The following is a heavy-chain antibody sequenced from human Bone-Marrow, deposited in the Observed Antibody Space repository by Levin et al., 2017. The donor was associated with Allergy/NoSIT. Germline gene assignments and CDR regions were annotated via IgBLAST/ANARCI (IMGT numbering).Heavy chain of an antibody. J-gene: IGHJ6*02. D-gene: IGHD2-2*01. CDR3: ARDSPPSPYCSSTSCYGTYYYYGMDV. Sequence: GESLKISCAASGFTFSSYSMNWVRQAPGKGLEWVSYISSSSSTIYYADSVKGRFTISRDNAKNSLYLQMNSLRAEDTAVYYCARDSPPSPYCSSTSCYGTYYYYGMDVWGQGTTVTVSS. CDR2: ISSSSSTI. V-gene: IGHV3-48*01. CDR1: GFTFSSYS.